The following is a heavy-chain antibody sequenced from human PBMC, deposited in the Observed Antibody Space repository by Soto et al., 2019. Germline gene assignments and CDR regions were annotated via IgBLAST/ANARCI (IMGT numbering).Heavy chain of an antibody. D-gene: IGHD3-10*01. V-gene: IGHV3-11*06. J-gene: IGHJ6*02. CDR2: ISGSSSYT. CDR3: VRGSIIRGMDV. Sequence: GGSLRLSCAASGFTFSDYYMSWIRQAPGKGLEWVSYISGSSSYTNYADSLKGRFTISRDNAKNSLYLQMNSLRAEDTAMYYCVRGSIIRGMDVWGQGTTVTVSS. CDR1: GFTFSDYY.